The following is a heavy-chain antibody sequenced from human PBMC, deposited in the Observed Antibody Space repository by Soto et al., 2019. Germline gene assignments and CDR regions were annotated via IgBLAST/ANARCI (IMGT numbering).Heavy chain of an antibody. D-gene: IGHD3-10*01. V-gene: IGHV1-3*01. CDR2: INAGNGNT. J-gene: IGHJ6*02. CDR1: GYTFTSYA. CDR3: AKLLWFGESELGGPDV. Sequence: QVQLVQSGAEVKKPGASVKVSCKASGYTFTSYAMHWVRQAPGQRLEWMGWINAGNGNTKYSQKFQGRATITRDTSASTAYMELSSLRSEDTAVYYCAKLLWFGESELGGPDVWGQGTTVTVSS.